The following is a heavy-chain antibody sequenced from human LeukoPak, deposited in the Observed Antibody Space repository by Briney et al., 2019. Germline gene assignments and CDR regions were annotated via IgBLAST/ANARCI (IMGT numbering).Heavy chain of an antibody. CDR1: GYTFTVYY. J-gene: IGHJ1*01. Sequence: ASVKVSCKASGYTFTVYYMHWVRHAHGPGREGMGFINPNSGRTNYAQKFQGRVTMTRDTSISTAYMELSRLRSDDTDVYYCAKTQGVVVTSLSPPYFQHWGQGTLVTVSS. D-gene: IGHD3-22*01. CDR2: INPNSGRT. V-gene: IGHV1-2*02. CDR3: AKTQGVVVTSLSPPYFQH.